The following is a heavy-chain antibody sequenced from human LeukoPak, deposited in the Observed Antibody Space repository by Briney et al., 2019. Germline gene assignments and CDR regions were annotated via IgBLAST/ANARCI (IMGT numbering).Heavy chain of an antibody. D-gene: IGHD2-8*01. CDR1: GGSISSSSYY. J-gene: IGHJ4*02. CDR3: ARREWAKYYLDS. CDR2: IYYSGST. Sequence: PSETLSLTCTVSGGSISSSSYYWGWIRQPPGKGLEWIGSIYYSGSTYYNPSLKSRVTISVDTSKNQFSLKLSSVTAADTAVYYCARREWAKYYLDSWGQGTLVTVSS. V-gene: IGHV4-39*01.